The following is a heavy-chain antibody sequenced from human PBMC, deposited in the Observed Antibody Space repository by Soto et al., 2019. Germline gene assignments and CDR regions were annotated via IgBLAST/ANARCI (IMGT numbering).Heavy chain of an antibody. V-gene: IGHV4-31*03. J-gene: IGHJ5*02. CDR1: GGSISSGGYY. CDR2: IYYSGST. CDR3: ARGSAVLLWFGELLKPGWFDP. Sequence: SETLSLTCTVSGGSISSGGYYWSWIRQHPGKGLEWIGYIYYSGSTYYNPSLKSRVTISVDTSKNQFSLKLSSVTAADTAVYYCARGSAVLLWFGELLKPGWFDPWGQGTLVTVSS. D-gene: IGHD3-10*01.